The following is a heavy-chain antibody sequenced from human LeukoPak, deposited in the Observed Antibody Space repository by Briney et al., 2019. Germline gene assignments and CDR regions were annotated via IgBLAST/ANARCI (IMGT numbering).Heavy chain of an antibody. CDR3: ARDPPSRGTRYFDY. CDR1: GFTFSSYS. J-gene: IGHJ4*02. D-gene: IGHD3-16*01. CDR2: ISSSSSYV. Sequence: GESLRLSCAASGFTFSSYSLNWVRQAPGKGLEWVSSISSSSSYVDYADSVKGRFTISRDNAKNSLYLQMDSLRVEDTAVYYCARDPPSRGTRYFDYWGQGTLVTVSS. V-gene: IGHV3-21*01.